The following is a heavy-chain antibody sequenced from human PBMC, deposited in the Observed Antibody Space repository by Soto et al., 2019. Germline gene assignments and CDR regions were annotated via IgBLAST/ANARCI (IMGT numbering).Heavy chain of an antibody. D-gene: IGHD2-15*01. CDR2: IDHTGNT. J-gene: IGHJ5*02. V-gene: IGHV4-4*02. CDR3: ASGYCSGGSCYPANWFDP. CDR1: GGAISSTDW. Sequence: SSETLSLTCAVSGGAISSTDWWSWVRQPPGKGLEWIGEIDHTGNTNHNPSLKSRVIITVDKSKNQFSLKLSSVTAADTAVYYCASGYCSGGSCYPANWFDPWRQGTMVTLYS.